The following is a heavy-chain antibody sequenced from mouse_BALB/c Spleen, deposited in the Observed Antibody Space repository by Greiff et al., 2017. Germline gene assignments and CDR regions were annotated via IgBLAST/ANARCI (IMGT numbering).Heavy chain of an antibody. D-gene: IGHD2-1*01. J-gene: IGHJ4*01. CDR3: ARAPIYYGNYYAMDY. V-gene: IGHV2-6-7*01. Sequence: VQGVESGPGLVAPSQSLSITCTVSGFSLTGYGVNWVRQPPGKGLEWLGMIWGDGSTDYNSALKSRLSISKDNSKSQVFLKMNSLQTDDTARYYRARAPIYYGNYYAMDYWGQGTSVTVSS. CDR2: IWGDGST. CDR1: GFSLTGYG.